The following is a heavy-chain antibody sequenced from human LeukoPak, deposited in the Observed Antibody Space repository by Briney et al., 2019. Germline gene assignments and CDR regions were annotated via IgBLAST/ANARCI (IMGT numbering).Heavy chain of an antibody. D-gene: IGHD6-19*01. V-gene: IGHV3-30*04. CDR1: GFTFSSYA. CDR2: ISYDGSNK. CDR3: ASGSSGWSD. J-gene: IGHJ4*02. Sequence: GGSLRLSCAASGFTFSSYAMHWVRQAPGKGLEWVAVISYDGSNKYYADSVKGRFTISRDNSKNTLYLQMNSLRAEDTAVYYCASGSSGWSDWGQGTLVTVSS.